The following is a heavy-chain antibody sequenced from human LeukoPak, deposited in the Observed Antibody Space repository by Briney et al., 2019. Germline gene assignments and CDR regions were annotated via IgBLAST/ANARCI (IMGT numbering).Heavy chain of an antibody. J-gene: IGHJ6*03. CDR2: ISSSSSYI. CDR1: GFTFSSYE. D-gene: IGHD3-10*01. Sequence: PGGSLRLSCAASGFTFSSYEMNWVRQAPGKGLEWVSSISSSSSYIYYADSVKGRFTISRDNAKNSLYLQMNSLRAEDTAVYYCARDVPYYYGSGSPYYYYYMDVWGKGTTVTVSS. CDR3: ARDVPYYYGSGSPYYYYYMDV. V-gene: IGHV3-21*01.